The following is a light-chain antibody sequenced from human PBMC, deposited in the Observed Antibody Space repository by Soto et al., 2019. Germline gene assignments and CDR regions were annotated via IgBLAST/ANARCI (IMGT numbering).Light chain of an antibody. CDR1: NSDVGSSVY. J-gene: IGLJ1*01. Sequence: QSVLTQPASVSGSPGQSISFSCAGSNSDVGSSVYVSWYRQHPGKAPQLIIYEVNKRPSGVSNRFSGTKSGNTASLTISGLQAEDEADYYCSSYTSSSPYVFGTGTKVTVL. CDR2: EVN. V-gene: IGLV2-14*01. CDR3: SSYTSSSPYV.